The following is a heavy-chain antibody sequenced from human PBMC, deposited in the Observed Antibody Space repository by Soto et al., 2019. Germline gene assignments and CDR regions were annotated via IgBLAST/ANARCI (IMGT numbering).Heavy chain of an antibody. V-gene: IGHV4-59*01. CDR2: IYYSGRT. CDR1: GGSISNYY. CDR3: ARAGAATRSDS. D-gene: IGHD2-15*01. J-gene: IGHJ4*02. Sequence: QVQLQESGPGLVKASETLSLTCTVSGGSISNYYCSWIRQPPGKGLEWIGYIYYSGRTNYNPSLKSRVTISVDTPKNQFSLNLSSVTAADTAVYYGARAGAATRSDSWGQGSLVTVSS.